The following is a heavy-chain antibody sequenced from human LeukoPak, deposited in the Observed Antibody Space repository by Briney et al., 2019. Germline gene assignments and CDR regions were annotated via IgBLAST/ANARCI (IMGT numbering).Heavy chain of an antibody. J-gene: IGHJ4*02. D-gene: IGHD3-10*01. V-gene: IGHV3-23*01. Sequence: GGSLRLSCAASGFTFSCYAMSWVRQAPGKGLEWVSAISGSGGSTYYADSVKGRFTISRDNSKNTLYLQMNSLRAEDTAVYYCAKDSSPIYALWFGESYYFDYWGQGTLVTVSS. CDR1: GFTFSCYA. CDR3: AKDSSPIYALWFGESYYFDY. CDR2: ISGSGGST.